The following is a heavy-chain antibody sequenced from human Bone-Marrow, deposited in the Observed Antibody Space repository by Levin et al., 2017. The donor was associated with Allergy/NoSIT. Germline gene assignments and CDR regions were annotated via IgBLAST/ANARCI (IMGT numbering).Heavy chain of an antibody. J-gene: IGHJ5*02. Sequence: SQTLSLTCTFSGGSISSRTYYWAWLRQPPGKGLEWIGSIYSSGTTSYYNPSLKSRVTMSADKSQNQFSLKLTSVTAADTAVYYCARPDEFDILSWFDTWGPGTLVTVSS. D-gene: IGHD3-9*01. CDR1: GGSISSRTYY. CDR3: ARPDEFDILSWFDT. V-gene: IGHV4-39*01. CDR2: IYSSGTT.